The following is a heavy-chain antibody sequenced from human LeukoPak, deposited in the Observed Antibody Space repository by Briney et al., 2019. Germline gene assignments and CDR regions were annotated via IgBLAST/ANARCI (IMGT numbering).Heavy chain of an antibody. CDR2: TSFDGNVQ. J-gene: IGHJ3*02. D-gene: IGHD2-2*01. Sequence: GGSLRLSCVASEFTFSRYGMHWVRQAPGKGLEWVAVTSFDGNVQYYADSVKGRFTISRDNSKNTLYLQMNSLRAEDTAVYYCAKHRYCSSTSCYAGAFDIWGQGTMVTVSS. CDR1: EFTFSRYG. CDR3: AKHRYCSSTSCYAGAFDI. V-gene: IGHV3-30*18.